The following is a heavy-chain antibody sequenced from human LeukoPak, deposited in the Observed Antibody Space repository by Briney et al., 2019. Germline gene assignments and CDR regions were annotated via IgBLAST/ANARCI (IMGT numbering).Heavy chain of an antibody. D-gene: IGHD5-12*01. CDR1: GFTFSSYS. Sequence: GGSLRLSCAVSGFTFSSYSMNWVRQAPGKGLEWVSCISSSSSYIYYADSVKGRFTISRDDAKNSLYLQMNSLRAEDTAMYYCARDRHSLRLLGQDAFDIWGQGTMVTVSS. CDR2: ISSSSSYI. J-gene: IGHJ3*02. V-gene: IGHV3-21*01. CDR3: ARDRHSLRLLGQDAFDI.